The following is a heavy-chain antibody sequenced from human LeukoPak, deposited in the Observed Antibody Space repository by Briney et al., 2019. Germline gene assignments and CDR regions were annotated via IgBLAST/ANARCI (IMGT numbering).Heavy chain of an antibody. CDR2: ISYDGSNK. Sequence: GGSLRLSCAASGFTFSSYGMHWVRQAPGKGLEWVAVISYDGSNKYYADSVKGRFTISRDNSKNTLHLQMSSLRAEDTAVYYCARASRGYSGYDASALIDYWGQGTLVTVSS. D-gene: IGHD5-12*01. CDR1: GFTFSSYG. J-gene: IGHJ4*02. V-gene: IGHV3-30*03. CDR3: ARASRGYSGYDASALIDY.